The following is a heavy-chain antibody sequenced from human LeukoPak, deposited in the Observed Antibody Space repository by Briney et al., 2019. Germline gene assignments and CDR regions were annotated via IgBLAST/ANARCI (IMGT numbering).Heavy chain of an antibody. V-gene: IGHV3-49*04. J-gene: IGHJ4*02. D-gene: IGHD2-2*01. CDR3: TRDFVVVPAAIDLFDY. CDR1: GFTFGDYA. Sequence: GGSLRLSCTASGFTFGDYAMSWVRQAPGKWLEWVGFIRSKAYGGTTEYAASVKGRFTISRDDSKSIAYLQMNSLKTEDTAVYYCTRDFVVVPAAIDLFDYWGQGTRVRVSS. CDR2: IRSKAYGGTT.